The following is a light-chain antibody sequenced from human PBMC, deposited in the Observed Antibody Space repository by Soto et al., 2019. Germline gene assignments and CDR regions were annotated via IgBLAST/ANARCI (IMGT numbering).Light chain of an antibody. J-gene: IGKJ1*01. V-gene: IGKV3-15*01. CDR1: QSVSSN. CDR3: QQYNNWPPWT. CDR2: GAS. Sequence: EIVMTQSPATLSVSPGERATLSCRASQSVSSNLAWYQQKPGQAPRLLIYGASTRATGIPARFSGSGSGTEFTLTTISLQSEDVAVDYCQQYNNWPPWTFGQGTKVEIK.